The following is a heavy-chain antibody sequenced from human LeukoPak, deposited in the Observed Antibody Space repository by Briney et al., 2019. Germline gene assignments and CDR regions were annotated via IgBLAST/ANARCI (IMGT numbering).Heavy chain of an antibody. D-gene: IGHD6-13*01. J-gene: IGHJ4*02. CDR1: GGSISSYY. CDR3: ARTSGIAADFDY. CDR2: IYYSGST. Sequence: SETLSLTCTVSGGSISSYYWSWIRQPPGKGLEWIGYIYYSGSTNYNPSLKSRVTISVYTSKNQFSLKLSSVTAADTAVYYCARTSGIAADFDYWGQGTLVTVSS. V-gene: IGHV4-59*01.